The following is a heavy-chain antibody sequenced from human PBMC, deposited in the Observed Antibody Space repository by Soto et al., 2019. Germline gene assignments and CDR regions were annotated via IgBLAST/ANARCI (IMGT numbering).Heavy chain of an antibody. Sequence: EVQLVESGGGLVKPGGSLRLSCAASGFTFSSYWMHWVRQAPGKGLVWVSRISSDGSNTRYADSVEGRFNISRDNAKNTLYLQMNNMRVEDRAVYYCARAGPLSGSYYYMDVWGKGTTVTVS. CDR2: ISSDGSNT. D-gene: IGHD3-3*01. CDR1: GFTFSSYW. V-gene: IGHV3-74*01. CDR3: ARAGPLSGSYYYMDV. J-gene: IGHJ6*03.